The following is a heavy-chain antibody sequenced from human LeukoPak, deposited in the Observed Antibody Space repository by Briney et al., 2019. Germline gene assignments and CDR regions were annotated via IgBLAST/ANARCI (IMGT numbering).Heavy chain of an antibody. Sequence: PGGSLRLSCAASGFTFSSYSMNWVRQAPGKGLEWVSSISSSSSYIYYADSVKGRFTISRDNAKNSLYLQTNSLRAEDTAVYYCARVSDWGTSGDYWGQGTLVTVSS. D-gene: IGHD7-27*01. CDR2: ISSSSSYI. CDR1: GFTFSSYS. CDR3: ARVSDWGTSGDY. V-gene: IGHV3-21*01. J-gene: IGHJ4*02.